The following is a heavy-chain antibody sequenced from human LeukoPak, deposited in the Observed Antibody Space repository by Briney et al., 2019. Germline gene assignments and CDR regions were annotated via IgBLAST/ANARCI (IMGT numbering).Heavy chain of an antibody. V-gene: IGHV4-30-4*01. J-gene: IGHJ4*02. CDR2: IYYSGST. CDR1: GGSISSGDYY. D-gene: IGHD3-22*01. CDR3: ARSDSSGYYDHYFDY. Sequence: SETLSPTCTVSGGSISSGDYYWSWIRQPPGTGLEWIGYIYYSGSTYYNPSLKSRVTISVDTSKNQFSLKLSSVTAADTAVYYCARSDSSGYYDHYFDYWGQGTLVTVSS.